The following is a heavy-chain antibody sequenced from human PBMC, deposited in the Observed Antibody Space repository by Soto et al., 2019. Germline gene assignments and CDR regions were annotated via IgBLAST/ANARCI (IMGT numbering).Heavy chain of an antibody. D-gene: IGHD3-16*01. CDR2: IIPFFGTA. V-gene: IGHV1-69*13. CDR3: ARTAPMDAGDKYYYDF. Sequence: SVKVSCKTSGYTFNTYGINWVRQAPGQGLEWMGGIIPFFGTAEYSQKFEDRITITADESTNTVYMDLRSLTSEDTAIYYCARTAPMDAGDKYYYDFWGQGALVTVSS. J-gene: IGHJ4*02. CDR1: GYTFNTYG.